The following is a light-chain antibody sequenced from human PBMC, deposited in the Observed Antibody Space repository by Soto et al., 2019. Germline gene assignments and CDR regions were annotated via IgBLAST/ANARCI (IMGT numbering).Light chain of an antibody. V-gene: IGKV1-39*01. CDR1: QSISSY. J-gene: IGKJ4*01. Sequence: DIQMTQSPSSLSASVGDRVTITCRASQSISSYLNWYQQKPGKAPKRLIYAASSLQSGVPSRFSGSGSGTDFTLTISSLQPEDFATYYCQQSYSTPRTFGGGTKVDIK. CDR3: QQSYSTPRT. CDR2: AAS.